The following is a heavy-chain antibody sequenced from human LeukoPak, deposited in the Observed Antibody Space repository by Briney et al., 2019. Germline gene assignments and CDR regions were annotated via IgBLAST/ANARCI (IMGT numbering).Heavy chain of an antibody. CDR3: AKDRTLYYYDISPLGY. V-gene: IGHV3-30*18. D-gene: IGHD3-22*01. Sequence: PGRSLRLSCAASGFTFSSYGMHWVRQAPGKGLEWVAVISYDGSNKYYADSVKGRFTISRDNSKNTLYLQMNSLRAEDTAVYYCAKDRTLYYYDISPLGYWGQGTLVTVSS. J-gene: IGHJ4*02. CDR2: ISYDGSNK. CDR1: GFTFSSYG.